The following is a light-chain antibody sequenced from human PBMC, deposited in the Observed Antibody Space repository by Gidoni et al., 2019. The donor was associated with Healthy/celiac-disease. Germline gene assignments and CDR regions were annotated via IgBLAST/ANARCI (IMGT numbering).Light chain of an antibody. CDR1: QGISSA. CDR2: DAS. V-gene: IGKV1-13*02. J-gene: IGKJ5*01. Sequence: AIQLTQSPSSLSASVGDRVTITCRASQGISSALAWYQQKPGKAPKLLIYDASSLKSGVPSRFSGSGSGTDFTLTISSLQPEDFATYYCQQFNSMITFGQGTRLEIK. CDR3: QQFNSMIT.